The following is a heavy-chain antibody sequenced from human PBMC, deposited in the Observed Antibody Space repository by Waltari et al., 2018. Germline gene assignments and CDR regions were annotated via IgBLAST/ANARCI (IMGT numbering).Heavy chain of an antibody. Sequence: QVQLVQSGAEVKKPGSSVKVSCKASGGTFSSYAISWVRQAPGQGLEWMGGIIPIFGTANYAPKFQGRVTITADESTSTAYMELSSLRSEDTAVYYCARGPTMVRGVIDYFDYWGQGTLVTVSS. V-gene: IGHV1-69*01. D-gene: IGHD3-10*01. CDR1: GGTFSSYA. CDR3: ARGPTMVRGVIDYFDY. J-gene: IGHJ4*02. CDR2: IIPIFGTA.